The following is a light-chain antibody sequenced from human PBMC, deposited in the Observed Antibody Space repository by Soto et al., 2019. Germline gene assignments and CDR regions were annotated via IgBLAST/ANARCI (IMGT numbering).Light chain of an antibody. CDR1: SSDVGGYNY. V-gene: IGLV2-14*03. Sequence: QSALTQPASVSGSPGQSITISCTGTSSDVGGYNYVSWYRQHPGKAPKLMIYDVSNRPSGVSNRFSGSKSGNTASLTISGLQPEDEADYYCSSYRSSSTYVVFGGGTKLTVL. CDR3: SSYRSSSTYVV. J-gene: IGLJ2*01. CDR2: DVS.